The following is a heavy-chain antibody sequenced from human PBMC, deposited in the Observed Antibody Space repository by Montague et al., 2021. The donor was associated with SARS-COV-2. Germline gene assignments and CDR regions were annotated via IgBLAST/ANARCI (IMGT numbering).Heavy chain of an antibody. D-gene: IGHD2-2*01. V-gene: IGHV4-59*04. CDR2: LYYSGTT. CDR1: GGSINSFY. Sequence: SETLSLTCTVSGGSINSFYWSWVRQSPGKRMEWNGTLYYSGTTYYNSSLKSRVTMSVDKSKNQFSLRLSSVTAADTAVYYCASTDVVVGPMPMPFDYWGQGTPVTVSS. CDR3: ASTDVVVGPMPMPFDY. J-gene: IGHJ4*02.